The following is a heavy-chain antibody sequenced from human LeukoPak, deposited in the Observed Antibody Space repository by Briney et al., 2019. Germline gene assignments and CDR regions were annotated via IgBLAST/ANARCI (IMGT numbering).Heavy chain of an antibody. CDR3: ARAGPGTMVRGVIILFDY. V-gene: IGHV4-30-4*01. J-gene: IGHJ4*02. Sequence: SETLSLTCTVSGGSISSGDYYWSWIRQPPGKGLGWIGYIYYSGSTYYNPSLKSRVTISVDTSKNQFSLKLSSVTAADTAVYYCARAGPGTMVRGVIILFDYWGQGTLVTVSS. CDR2: IYYSGST. CDR1: GGSISSGDYY. D-gene: IGHD3-10*01.